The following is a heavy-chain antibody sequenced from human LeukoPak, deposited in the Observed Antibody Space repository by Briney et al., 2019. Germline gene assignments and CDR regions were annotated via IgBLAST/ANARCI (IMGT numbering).Heavy chain of an antibody. Sequence: ASVKVSCKASGGTFTSYAISWVRQAPGQGLEWMGRIILIFGTANYAQKFQGRVTITTDDSTSTAYMELSSLRSEDTAVYYCASRYCSGGSCFSRDYYYYYMDVWGKGTTVTVSS. CDR2: IILIFGTA. D-gene: IGHD2-15*01. J-gene: IGHJ6*03. CDR1: GGTFTSYA. CDR3: ASRYCSGGSCFSRDYYYYYMDV. V-gene: IGHV1-69*05.